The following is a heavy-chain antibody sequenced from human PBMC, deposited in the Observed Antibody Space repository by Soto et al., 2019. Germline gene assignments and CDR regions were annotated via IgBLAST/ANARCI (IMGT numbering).Heavy chain of an antibody. CDR3: ASRNGPGEADAFDI. CDR2: IRYKAYSGTT. J-gene: IGHJ3*02. CDR1: GFTFGGYS. D-gene: IGHD3-10*01. Sequence: PGGSLRLSCTPSGFTFGGYSMSWFRQAPGKGLEWVGFIRYKAYSGTTEYAASVKGRFTISRDDSKSIAYLQMNSLKTEDTAVYYCASRNGPGEADAFDIWAKGQWSPSPQ. V-gene: IGHV3-49*03.